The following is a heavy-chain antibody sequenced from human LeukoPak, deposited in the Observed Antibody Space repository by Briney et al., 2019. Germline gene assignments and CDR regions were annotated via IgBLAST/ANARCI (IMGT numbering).Heavy chain of an antibody. J-gene: IGHJ5*02. CDR1: GGSISSGDYY. CDR3: ARPYYYDSRIDP. D-gene: IGHD3-22*01. Sequence: SQTLSLTCTVSGGSISSGDYYWSWIRQPPGKGLEWIAYMYYSGSTYYNPSLKGRVTMSADTSKNQLSLKLSSVTAADTAVYYCARPYYYDSRIDPWGQEILVTVSS. CDR2: MYYSGST. V-gene: IGHV4-30-4*01.